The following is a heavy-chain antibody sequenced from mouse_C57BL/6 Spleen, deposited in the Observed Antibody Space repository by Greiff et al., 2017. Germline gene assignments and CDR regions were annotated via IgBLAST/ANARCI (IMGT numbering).Heavy chain of an antibody. CDR2: IDPEDGET. V-gene: IGHV14-2*01. Sequence: DVQLQESGAELVKPGASVKLSCTASGFNIQDYYMHWVKQMTYQGLEWIGRIDPEDGETKYAPKFQGKATITADTSSNTAYLQLSSLTSEDTAVYYCALDSSGPVFAYWGQGTLVTVSA. CDR3: ALDSSGPVFAY. J-gene: IGHJ3*01. D-gene: IGHD3-2*02. CDR1: GFNIQDYY.